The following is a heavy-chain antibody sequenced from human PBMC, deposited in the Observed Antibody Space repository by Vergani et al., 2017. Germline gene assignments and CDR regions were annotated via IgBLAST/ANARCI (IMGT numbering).Heavy chain of an antibody. CDR2: IYYSGST. Sequence: QVQLQESGPGLVKPSETLSLTCTVSGGSISSYHWSWIRQPPGKGPEWIGYIYYSGSTNYNPSLKIRVTISVDTSKNQFSLKLSSVTAANTAVYYCARVGNNWNYQLQMRGGMDVWGQGTTVTVSS. CDR3: ARVGNNWNYQLQMRGGMDV. V-gene: IGHV4-59*01. CDR1: GGSISSYH. J-gene: IGHJ6*02. D-gene: IGHD1-7*01.